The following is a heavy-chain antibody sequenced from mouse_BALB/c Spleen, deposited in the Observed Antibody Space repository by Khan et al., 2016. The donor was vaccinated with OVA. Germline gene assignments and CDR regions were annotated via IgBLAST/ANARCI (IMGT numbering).Heavy chain of an antibody. V-gene: IGHV6-6*02. J-gene: IGHJ2*01. Sequence: EVKLEESGGGLVQPGGSMKLSCVASGFTFSNYWMNWVRQSPGQGLEWVGEIRLKSDDYVTHYAESVKGTFTISRDDSKSSDYLQMNNLRAEDTGIHYCWILLWGQGTTLTVSA. CDR1: GFTFSNYW. CDR2: IRLKSDDYVT. CDR3: WILL.